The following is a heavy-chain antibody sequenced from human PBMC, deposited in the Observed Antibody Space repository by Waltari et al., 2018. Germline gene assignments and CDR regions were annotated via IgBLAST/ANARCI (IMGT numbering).Heavy chain of an antibody. CDR2: IDPEDGET. CDR3: APLPGGSGQTFDY. V-gene: IGHV1-69-2*01. D-gene: IGHD3-10*01. J-gene: IGHJ4*02. CDR1: GYTFMAYF. Sequence: EVELVQSGAEVKKPGATVKISCKASGYTFMAYFMHWVQQAPGKGLEWMGRIDPEDGETVYSDKFQGRVTITADTSTDTAYMELSSLTSGDTAVYYCAPLPGGSGQTFDYWGQGTLVTVSS.